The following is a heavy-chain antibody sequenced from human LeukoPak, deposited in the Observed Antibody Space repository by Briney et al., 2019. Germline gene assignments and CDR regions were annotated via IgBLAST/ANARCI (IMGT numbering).Heavy chain of an antibody. V-gene: IGHV1-8*01. CDR1: GYTFTSYD. D-gene: IGHD6-13*01. CDR3: ARDGRGAAAADDPLDI. J-gene: IGHJ3*02. CDR2: MNPNSGST. Sequence: ASVKVFCKASGYTFTSYDINWVRQTTGQGLEWMGWMNPNSGSTGYAQRFQGRVTMTRDTSLSTAYMELSSLTSDDTAVYYCARDGRGAAAADDPLDIWGQGTTVTVSS.